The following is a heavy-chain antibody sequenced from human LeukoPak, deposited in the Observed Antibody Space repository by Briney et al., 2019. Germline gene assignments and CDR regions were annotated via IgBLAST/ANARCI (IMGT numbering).Heavy chain of an antibody. CDR3: ARVRPTCSGGSCYSGVDWFDP. CDR2: ISSSSSYT. V-gene: IGHV3-11*06. CDR1: GFTFSDYY. J-gene: IGHJ5*02. Sequence: GGSLRLSCAASGFTFSDYYMSWIRQAPGKGLEWVSYISSSSSYTNYADSVKGRFTISRDNAKNSLYLQMNSLRAEDTAVYYCARVRPTCSGGSCYSGVDWFDPWGQGTLVTVSS. D-gene: IGHD2-15*01.